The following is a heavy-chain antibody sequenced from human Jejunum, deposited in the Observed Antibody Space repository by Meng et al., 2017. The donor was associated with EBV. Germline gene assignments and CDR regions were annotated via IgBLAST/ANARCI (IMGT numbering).Heavy chain of an antibody. D-gene: IGHD1-26*01. V-gene: IGHV4-61*08. CDR1: GGSVSSGGYY. J-gene: IGHJ4*02. CDR2: IYNSEST. Sequence: QVQLQASGPGLVKPSETLSLTRTVSGGSVSSGGYYWSWIRQPPGKGLEWIGYIYNSESTNYKSSLKSRVTISADTSKNQFSLRLSSVTAADTAVYYCARDQNGSYFAYWGQGTLVTVSS. CDR3: ARDQNGSYFAY.